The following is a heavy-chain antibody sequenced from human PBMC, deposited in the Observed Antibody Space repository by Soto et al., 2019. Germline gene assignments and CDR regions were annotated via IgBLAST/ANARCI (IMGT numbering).Heavy chain of an antibody. J-gene: IGHJ4*02. V-gene: IGHV4-39*07. D-gene: IGHD6-19*01. CDR3: ARGRGLLGIAVGGTFDY. Sequence: PSETLSLTCTVSGASVSSGSYYWSWIRQPPGKGLEWIGEINHSGSTNYNPSLKSRVTISVDTSKNQFSLKLSSVTAADTAVYYCARGRGLLGIAVGGTFDYWGQGTLVTVSS. CDR2: INHSGST. CDR1: GASVSSGSYY.